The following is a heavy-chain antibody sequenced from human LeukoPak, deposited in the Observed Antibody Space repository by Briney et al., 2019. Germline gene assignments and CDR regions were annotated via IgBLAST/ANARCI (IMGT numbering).Heavy chain of an antibody. CDR2: IKRDGSEK. J-gene: IGHJ4*02. V-gene: IGHV3-7*01. CDR1: GFTFSSYW. Sequence: GGSLRLSCAAPGFTFSSYWMSWVRQAPGKGLEWVANIKRDGSEKYYVDSVKGRFTISRDNANNSLYLQINSLRAEDTAVYYCARSPGMNTGSYEDYFDYWGQGTLVTVSS. D-gene: IGHD1-26*01. CDR3: ARSPGMNTGSYEDYFDY.